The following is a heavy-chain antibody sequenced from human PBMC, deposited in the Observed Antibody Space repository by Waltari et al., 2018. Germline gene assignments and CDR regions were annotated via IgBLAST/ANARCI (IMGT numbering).Heavy chain of an antibody. CDR3: ARSRAGYEAFDI. CDR1: GGSFSGYY. V-gene: IGHV4-34*01. D-gene: IGHD6-13*01. CDR2: INHSGST. Sequence: QVQLQQWGAGLLKPSETLSLTCAVYGGSFSGYYWSWIRQPPGQGLEWIGEINHSGSTNYNPSLKSRVTISVDTSKNQFSLKLSSVTAADTAVYYCARSRAGYEAFDIWGQGTMVTVSS. J-gene: IGHJ3*02.